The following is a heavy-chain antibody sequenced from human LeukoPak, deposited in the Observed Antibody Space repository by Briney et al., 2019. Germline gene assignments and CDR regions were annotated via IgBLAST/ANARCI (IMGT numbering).Heavy chain of an antibody. J-gene: IGHJ6*02. CDR2: IVVGSGNT. CDR3: AAGEAYCSSTSCPPYYYYGMDV. D-gene: IGHD2-2*01. V-gene: IGHV1-58*01. CDR1: GFTFTSSA. Sequence: SLKVSCKASGFTFTSSAVQWVRQARGQRLEWIGWIVVGSGNTNYAQKFQERVTITRDMSTSTAYMELSSLRSEDTAVYYCAAGEAYCSSTSCPPYYYYGMDVWGQGTTVTVSS.